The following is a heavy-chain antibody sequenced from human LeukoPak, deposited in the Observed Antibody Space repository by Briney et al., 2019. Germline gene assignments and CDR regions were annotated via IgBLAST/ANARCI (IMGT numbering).Heavy chain of an antibody. Sequence: PGGSLRLSCAASGFTFSSYAMSWVRQAPGKGLEWVSAISGSGGSTYYADSVKGRFTISRDNSKNTLYLQMNSLRAEDTAVYYCAKDPSEFIVGAPSARAFDIWGQGTMVTVSS. CDR3: AKDPSEFIVGAPSARAFDI. CDR1: GFTFSSYA. D-gene: IGHD1-26*01. V-gene: IGHV3-23*01. CDR2: ISGSGGST. J-gene: IGHJ3*02.